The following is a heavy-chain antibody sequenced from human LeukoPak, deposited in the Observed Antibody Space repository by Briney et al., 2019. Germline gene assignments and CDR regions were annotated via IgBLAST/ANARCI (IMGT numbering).Heavy chain of an antibody. D-gene: IGHD1-26*01. V-gene: IGHV4-30-2*01. CDR1: GVSNSSGGYS. CDR2: IYHSGST. CDR3: VRVVEYYYYGMDV. J-gene: IGHJ6*02. Sequence: SETLSLTCAVSGVSNSSGGYSWSWIRQPPGKGLEWIGYIYHSGSTYYNPSLKSRVTISVDRSKNQFSLKLSSVTAADTAVYYCVRVVEYYYYGMDVWGQGTTVTVSS.